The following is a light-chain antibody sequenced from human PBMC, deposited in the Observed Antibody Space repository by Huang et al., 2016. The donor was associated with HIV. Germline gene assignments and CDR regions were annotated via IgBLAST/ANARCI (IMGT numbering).Light chain of an antibody. CDR1: QSVSSY. J-gene: IGKJ5*01. CDR2: DAS. V-gene: IGKV3-11*01. Sequence: EIVLTQSPATLSLSPGERATLSCRASQSVSSYLGWDQQKPGQAPRLLIYDASNRATGIPARFSGSGSGTDFTLTISSLEPEDFGVYYCQQRRNWPITFGQGTRLEMK. CDR3: QQRRNWPIT.